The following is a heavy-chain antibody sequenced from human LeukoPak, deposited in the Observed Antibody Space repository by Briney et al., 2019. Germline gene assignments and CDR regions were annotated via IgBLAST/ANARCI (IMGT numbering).Heavy chain of an antibody. CDR3: ARPPVVVTAIPAGFDY. V-gene: IGHV3-30-3*01. J-gene: IGHJ4*02. D-gene: IGHD2-21*02. CDR2: ISYDGSNK. CDR1: GFTLSSYA. Sequence: PGGSLRLSCAASGFTLSSYAMHWVRQAPGKGLEWVAVISYDGSNKYYADSVKGRFTISRDNSKNTLYLQMNSLRAEDTAVYYCARPPVVVTAIPAGFDYWGQGTLVTVSS.